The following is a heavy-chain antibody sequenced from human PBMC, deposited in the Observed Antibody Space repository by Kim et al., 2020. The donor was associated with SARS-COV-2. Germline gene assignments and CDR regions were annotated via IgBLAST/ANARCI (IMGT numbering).Heavy chain of an antibody. Sequence: SVKVSCKASGGTFSSYTISWVRQAPGQGLEWMGRIIPILGIANYAQKFQGRVTITADKSTSTAYMELSSLRSEDTAVYYCARDKGYSYGNNPFDYWGQGTLVTVSS. V-gene: IGHV1-69*04. J-gene: IGHJ4*02. D-gene: IGHD5-18*01. CDR3: ARDKGYSYGNNPFDY. CDR2: IIPILGIA. CDR1: GGTFSSYT.